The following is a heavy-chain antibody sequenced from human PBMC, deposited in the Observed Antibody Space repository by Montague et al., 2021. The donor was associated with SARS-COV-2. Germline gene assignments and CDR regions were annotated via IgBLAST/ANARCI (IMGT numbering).Heavy chain of an antibody. V-gene: IGHV4-31*03. CDR3: ARALEYGNASGYFDY. Sequence: TLSLTCTVSGASISRGGYYYTWIRQYPGKGLEWIGNIHDTGRTNYNSSLRSRITMSVDTSKNQFSLKLTSVTAADTAVYYCARALEYGNASGYFDYWGQGTLVTVSS. D-gene: IGHD1-1*01. J-gene: IGHJ4*02. CDR2: IHDTGRT. CDR1: GASISRGGYY.